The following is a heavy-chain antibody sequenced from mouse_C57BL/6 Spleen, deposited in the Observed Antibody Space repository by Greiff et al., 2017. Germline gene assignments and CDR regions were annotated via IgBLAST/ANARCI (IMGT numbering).Heavy chain of an antibody. Sequence: DVQLQESGGGLVKPGASLKLSCAASGFTFSDYGMHWVRQAPEKGLEWVAYISSGSSTIYYADTVKGRFTISRDNAKNTLFLQMTRLRSEDTAMYYGAGSYFDYWGQGATRTVSS. CDR3: AGSYFDY. CDR1: GFTFSDYG. V-gene: IGHV5-17*01. J-gene: IGHJ2*01. CDR2: ISSGSSTI.